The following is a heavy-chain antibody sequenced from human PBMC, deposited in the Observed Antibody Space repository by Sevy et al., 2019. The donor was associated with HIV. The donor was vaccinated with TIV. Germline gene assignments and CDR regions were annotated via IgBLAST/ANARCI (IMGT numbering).Heavy chain of an antibody. D-gene: IGHD1-1*01. CDR1: GFTFSAFS. CDR2: ISYDGGND. V-gene: IGHV3-30-3*01. J-gene: IGHJ1*01. CDR3: ALERLSSNVAEYFQN. Sequence: GGSLRLSCAASGFTFSAFSMHWVRQAPGKGLEWVATISYDGGNDHYADSVKGRFTISRDNSKSSLYLQMNSLRGEDTAVYYCALERLSSNVAEYFQNWGQGTLVTVSS.